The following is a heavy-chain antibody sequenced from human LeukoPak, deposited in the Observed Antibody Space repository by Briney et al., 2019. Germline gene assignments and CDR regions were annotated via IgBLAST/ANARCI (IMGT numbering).Heavy chain of an antibody. J-gene: IGHJ6*02. CDR2: IYRSGNT. D-gene: IGHD2-2*01. CDR3: ARDRIVVVPAASNYYYGMDV. Sequence: PSETLSLTCAVSGFSISSGYYWGWIRQPPGKGLEYIGSIYRSGNTYYNPSLKSRVTISVDTSKNQFFLKLSSVTAADTAVYYCARDRIVVVPAASNYYYGMDVWGQGTTVTVSS. V-gene: IGHV4-38-2*02. CDR1: GFSISSGYY.